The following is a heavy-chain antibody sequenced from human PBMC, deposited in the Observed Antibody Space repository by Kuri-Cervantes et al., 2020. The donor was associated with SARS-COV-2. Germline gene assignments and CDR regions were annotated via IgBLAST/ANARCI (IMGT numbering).Heavy chain of an antibody. D-gene: IGHD3-22*01. Sequence: ASVKVSCKASGYTFTSYGISWVRQAPGQGLEWMGWISAYNGNTNYAQKLQGRVTMTTDTSTSTAYMELRSLRSEYNAVYYSARDGKDDSSGYYPVWGQGTPVTVSS. CDR1: GYTFTSYG. CDR2: ISAYNGNT. V-gene: IGHV1-18*01. J-gene: IGHJ4*01. CDR3: ARDGKDDSSGYYPV.